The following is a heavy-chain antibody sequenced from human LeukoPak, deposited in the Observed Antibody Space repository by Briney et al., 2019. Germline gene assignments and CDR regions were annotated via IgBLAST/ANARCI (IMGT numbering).Heavy chain of an antibody. D-gene: IGHD3-22*01. CDR1: GYTFTSYG. V-gene: IGHV1-18*01. CDR2: ISAYNGNT. J-gene: IGHJ4*02. CDR3: ARGPPSQRYYYDSSGYSDY. Sequence: ASVKVSCKASGYTFTSYGISWVRQAPGQGLEWMGWISAYNGNTNYAQKLQGRVTMTTDTSTSTAYMELRSLRSEDTAVYYCARGPPSQRYYYDSSGYSDYWGQGTLVTVSS.